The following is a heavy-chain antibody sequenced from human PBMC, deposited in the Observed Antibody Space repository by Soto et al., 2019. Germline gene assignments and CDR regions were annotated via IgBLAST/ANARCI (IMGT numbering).Heavy chain of an antibody. CDR2: INPETGGT. J-gene: IGHJ6*02. CDR3: ARERFQVISDGMDV. D-gene: IGHD2-21*01. Sequence: ASVKVSGKASGYTFTGYYVHWVREAPGQGLEWMGWINPETGGTSCAQKFQGRVTLSRDTSINTAYLELSSLRFDDAAVYFCARERFQVISDGMDVWGQGTTVTVSS. CDR1: GYTFTGYY. V-gene: IGHV1-2*02.